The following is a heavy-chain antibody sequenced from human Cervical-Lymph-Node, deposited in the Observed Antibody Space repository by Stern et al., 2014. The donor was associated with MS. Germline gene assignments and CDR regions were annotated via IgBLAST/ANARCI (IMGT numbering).Heavy chain of an antibody. CDR3: AKDLDTTLVRLAFDV. V-gene: IGHV7-4-1*02. D-gene: IGHD5-18*01. Sequence: VHLVESGSELRKPGASVRVSCKAPGYTFMNSPMNWVRQAPGQGLEWMGWINTNTGTPTYAQGFKGRFVFSLDTSVSTAYLQISSLKAEDTAMYYCAKDLDTTLVRLAFDVWGQGTMVTVSS. CDR2: INTNTGTP. CDR1: GYTFMNSP. J-gene: IGHJ3*01.